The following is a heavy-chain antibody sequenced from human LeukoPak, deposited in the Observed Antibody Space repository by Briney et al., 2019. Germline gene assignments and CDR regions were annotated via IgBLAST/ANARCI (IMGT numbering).Heavy chain of an antibody. CDR1: GFTFSSYS. J-gene: IGHJ4*02. CDR3: ARDSPSSIAARPDY. CDR2: ISSSGSTI. V-gene: IGHV3-48*04. D-gene: IGHD6-6*01. Sequence: PGGSLRLSCAASGFTFSSYSMNWVRQAPGKGLEWVSYISSSGSTIYYADSVKGRFTISRDNAKNSLYLQMNSLRAEDTAVYYCARDSPSSIAARPDYWGQGTLVTVSS.